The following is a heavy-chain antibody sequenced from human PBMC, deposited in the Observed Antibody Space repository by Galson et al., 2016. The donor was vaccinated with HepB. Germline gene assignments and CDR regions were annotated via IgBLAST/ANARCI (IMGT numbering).Heavy chain of an antibody. CDR1: GLTLSTYA. V-gene: IGHV3-23*01. CDR3: ARGALSEGLDP. J-gene: IGHJ5*02. CDR2: ISSGGGGT. Sequence: SLRLSCAASGLTLSTYAMSWVRQAPGKGLEWVSGISSGGGGTNYADSVKGRFSISRDNSKNTLFLQMNSLRAEDTAVYYCARGALSEGLDPWGQGTLVTVSS.